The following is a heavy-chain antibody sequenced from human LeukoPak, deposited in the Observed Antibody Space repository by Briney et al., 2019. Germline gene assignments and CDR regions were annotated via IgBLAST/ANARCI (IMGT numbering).Heavy chain of an antibody. J-gene: IGHJ6*03. D-gene: IGHD3-3*01. V-gene: IGHV4-4*09. CDR2: IYTSGST. CDR1: GSSISSYY. CDR3: ARQTSGYYYMDV. Sequence: PSETLSLTCTVSGSSISSYYWSWIRQPPGKGLEWIGYIYTSGSTNYNPSLKSRVTISVDTSKNQFSLKLSSVTAADTAVYYCARQTSGYYYMDVWGKGTTVTVSS.